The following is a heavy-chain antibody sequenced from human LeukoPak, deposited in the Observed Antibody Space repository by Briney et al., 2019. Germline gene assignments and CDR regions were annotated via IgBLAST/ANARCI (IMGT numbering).Heavy chain of an antibody. Sequence: GASVKVSCKASGYTFTSYYMHWVRQAPGQGLEWMGIINPSGGSTSYAQRFQGRVTMTRDTSTSTVYMELTSLRSEDTAVYYCARDLSGSYYFASGSFADWGQGTLVTVSS. CDR3: ARDLSGSYYFASGSFAD. V-gene: IGHV1-46*01. CDR2: INPSGGST. J-gene: IGHJ4*02. CDR1: GYTFTSYY. D-gene: IGHD3-10*01.